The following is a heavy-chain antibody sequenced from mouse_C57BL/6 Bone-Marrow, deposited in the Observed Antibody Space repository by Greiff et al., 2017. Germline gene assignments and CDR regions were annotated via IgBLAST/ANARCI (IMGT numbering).Heavy chain of an antibody. CDR3: TTYSNPHYAMDY. J-gene: IGHJ4*01. CDR1: GFNIKDDY. CDR2: IDPANGDT. Sequence: EVQLQQSGAELVRPGASVKLSCTASGFNIKDDYMHWVKQRPEQGLEWIGWIDPANGDTEYASKFQGKATITADTSSNTAYLQLSSLTSEDTAVYYCTTYSNPHYAMDYWGQGTSVTVSS. D-gene: IGHD2-5*01. V-gene: IGHV14-4*01.